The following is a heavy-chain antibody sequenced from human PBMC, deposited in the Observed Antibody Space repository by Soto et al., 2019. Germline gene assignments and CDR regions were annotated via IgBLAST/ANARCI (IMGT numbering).Heavy chain of an antibody. V-gene: IGHV4-4*07. J-gene: IGHJ5*02. CDR2: IYPSGTT. CDR1: GGSLSGHF. Sequence: QVQLQESGPGLVKPSETLSLTCSVSGGSLSGHFWTWIRQPAGKGLEWIGRIYPSGTTTYNPSLKSRVTMSVDTSKNQFSLRLSSVTAADTAVYYCAREVGRPGRFDPWGQGTLITVSS. D-gene: IGHD6-6*01. CDR3: AREVGRPGRFDP.